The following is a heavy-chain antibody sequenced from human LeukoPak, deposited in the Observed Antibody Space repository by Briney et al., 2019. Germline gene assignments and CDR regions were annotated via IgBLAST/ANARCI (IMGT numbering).Heavy chain of an antibody. Sequence: PSETLSLTCTVSDGSISSSGYYWSWIRQPPGKGLEWIGSINYSGNTYYNPSLKSRVTTSVDTSKNQFSLKLSSVTAADTAVYNCARYVVSGSGKYYFDYWGQGTRFTVSS. V-gene: IGHV4-39*01. J-gene: IGHJ4*02. CDR3: ARYVVSGSGKYYFDY. CDR2: INYSGNT. D-gene: IGHD3-10*01. CDR1: DGSISSSGYY.